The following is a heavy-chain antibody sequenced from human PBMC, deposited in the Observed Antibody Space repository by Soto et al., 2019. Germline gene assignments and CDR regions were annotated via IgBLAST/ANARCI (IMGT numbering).Heavy chain of an antibody. D-gene: IGHD6-13*01. CDR1: GGSISSSSYY. CDR2: IYYSGST. Sequence: SETLSLTCTVSGGSISSSSYYWGWIRQPPGKGLEWIGSIYYSGSTYYNPSLKSRVTISVDTSKNQFSLKLSSVTAADTAVYYCARQGSWYPFDPWGQGTLVTVSS. J-gene: IGHJ5*02. CDR3: ARQGSWYPFDP. V-gene: IGHV4-39*01.